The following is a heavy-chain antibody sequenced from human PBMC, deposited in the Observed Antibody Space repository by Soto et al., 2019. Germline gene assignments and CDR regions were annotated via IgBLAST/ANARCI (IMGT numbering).Heavy chain of an antibody. D-gene: IGHD4-17*01. CDR2: INHSGST. CDR1: GGSFSGYY. CDR3: ARDQMTTVTIV. V-gene: IGHV4-34*01. Sequence: SETLSLTCAVYGGSFSGYYWSWIRQPPGKGLEWIGEINHSGSTNYNPSLKSRVTISVDTSKNQFSLKLSSVTAADTAVYYCARDQMTTVTIVWGQGPLVTVSS. J-gene: IGHJ4*02.